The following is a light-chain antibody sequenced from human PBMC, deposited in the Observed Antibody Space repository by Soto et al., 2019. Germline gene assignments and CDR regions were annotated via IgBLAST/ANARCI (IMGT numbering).Light chain of an antibody. Sequence: QSALTQPASVSGSPGQSITISCTGISSDVGTYNYVSWYQQHPGKAPKLMIYEVSNRPSGVSNRFSGSKSGNTASLTISGLQAEDEADYYCSSYTSSNTLVLFGGGTKLTVL. J-gene: IGLJ2*01. CDR2: EVS. CDR3: SSYTSSNTLVL. V-gene: IGLV2-14*01. CDR1: SSDVGTYNY.